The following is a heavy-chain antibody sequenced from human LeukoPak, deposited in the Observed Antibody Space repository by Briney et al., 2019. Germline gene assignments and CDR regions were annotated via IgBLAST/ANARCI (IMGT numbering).Heavy chain of an antibody. J-gene: IGHJ4*02. Sequence: GGSLRLSCAASGFTFSSYWMHWVRHAPGKGLVWVSHINSGGSSTSYADSVKGRFTISRDNAKNTLYLQMNSLRNEDTAVYYCARVYYDFWSGYQTYFDYWGQGTLVTVSS. D-gene: IGHD3-3*01. CDR2: INSGGSST. V-gene: IGHV3-74*01. CDR3: ARVYYDFWSGYQTYFDY. CDR1: GFTFSSYW.